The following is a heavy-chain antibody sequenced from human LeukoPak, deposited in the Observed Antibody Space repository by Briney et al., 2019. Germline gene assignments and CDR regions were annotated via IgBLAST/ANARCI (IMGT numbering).Heavy chain of an antibody. Sequence: ASVKVSCKASGYTFTGYYMHWMRQAPGQGLEWMGWINPNSGGTNYAQKFQGRVTMTRDTSISTAYMELSRLRSDDTAVYYCARFGRRVAAYFDYWGQGTLVTVSS. CDR2: INPNSGGT. J-gene: IGHJ4*02. D-gene: IGHD2-15*01. CDR3: ARFGRRVAAYFDY. CDR1: GYTFTGYY. V-gene: IGHV1-2*02.